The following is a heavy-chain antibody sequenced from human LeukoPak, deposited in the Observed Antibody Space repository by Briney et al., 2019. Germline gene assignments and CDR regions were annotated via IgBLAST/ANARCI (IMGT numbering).Heavy chain of an antibody. D-gene: IGHD2-21*02. J-gene: IGHJ4*02. CDR1: GFSFSSYW. V-gene: IGHV3-48*01. CDR2: IGTTSGAI. Sequence: PGGSLRLSCAGPGFSFSSYWLNWVRQAPGKGLEWVSYIGTTSGAIYYAGSVKGRFTISRDSAKNSLYLQMNSLRAEDTAVYYCARFRTWGDKAFDYWGQGTLVTVSS. CDR3: ARFRTWGDKAFDY.